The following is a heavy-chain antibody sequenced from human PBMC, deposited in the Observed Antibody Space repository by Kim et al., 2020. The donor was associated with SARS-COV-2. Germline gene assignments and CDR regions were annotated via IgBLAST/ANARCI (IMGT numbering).Heavy chain of an antibody. CDR2: FSGTGDIT. CDR1: GFAFSSYA. D-gene: IGHD4-17*01. CDR3: AKVGSAVTTAASNY. J-gene: IGHJ4*02. Sequence: GGSLRLSCAASGFAFSSYAMSWVRQAPGKGLEWVSSFSGTGDITYYADSVKGRFTISRDNSKNTVFLQMNSLRAEDTAVYYCAKVGSAVTTAASNYWGQG. V-gene: IGHV3-23*01.